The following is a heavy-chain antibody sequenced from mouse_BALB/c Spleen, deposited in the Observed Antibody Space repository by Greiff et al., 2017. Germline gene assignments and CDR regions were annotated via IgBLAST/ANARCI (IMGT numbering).Heavy chain of an antibody. D-gene: IGHD1-1*01. V-gene: IGHV3-2*02. CDR2: ISYSGST. CDR3: ARRGVITTVVATDYAMDY. CDR1: GYSITSDYA. Sequence: EVKLMESGPGLVKPSQSLSLTCTVTGYSITSDYAWNWIRQFPGNKLEWMGYISYSGSTSYNPSLKSRISITRDTSKNQFFLQLNSVTTEDTATYYCARRGVITTVVATDYAMDYWGQGTSVTVSS. J-gene: IGHJ4*01.